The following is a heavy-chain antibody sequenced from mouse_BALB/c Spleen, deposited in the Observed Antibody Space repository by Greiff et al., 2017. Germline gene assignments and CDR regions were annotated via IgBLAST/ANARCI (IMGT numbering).Heavy chain of an antibody. D-gene: IGHD2-4*01. J-gene: IGHJ3*01. CDR3: ARPMNTTPPFAY. V-gene: IGHV14-3*02. CDR1: GFNIKDTY. CDR2: IDPANGNT. Sequence: EVQLVESGAELVKPGASVKLSCTASGFNIKDTYMHWVKQRPEQGLEWIGRIDPANGNTKYDPKFQGKATITADTSSNTAYLQLSSLTSEDTAVYYCARPMNTTPPFAYWGQGTLVTVSA.